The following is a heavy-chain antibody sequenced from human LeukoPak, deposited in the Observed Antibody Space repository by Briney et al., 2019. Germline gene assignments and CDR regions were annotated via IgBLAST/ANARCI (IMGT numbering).Heavy chain of an antibody. V-gene: IGHV1-18*01. J-gene: IGHJ4*02. CDR2: ISAYNGNT. Sequence: ASVKVSCKASGYTFTSYGISWVRQAPGQGLEWMGWISAYNGNTNYAQKLQGRVTMTTDTSTSTAYMELRSLRSDDTAVYYWARGYDSSGYYYTYVDYWGQGTLVTVSS. D-gene: IGHD3-22*01. CDR3: ARGYDSSGYYYTYVDY. CDR1: GYTFTSYG.